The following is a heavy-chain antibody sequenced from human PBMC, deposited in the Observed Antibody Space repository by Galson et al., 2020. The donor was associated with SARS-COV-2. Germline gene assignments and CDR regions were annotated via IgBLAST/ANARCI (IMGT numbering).Heavy chain of an antibody. Sequence: GGSLRLSCSASGFTFNGYAMFWVRQAPGKGLESVSTISTNGDYTYYADSVKGRFTVSRDNSKNTLYLQMSSLRAEDTAVYYCVRNSISDYYYYGMDVWGQGTTVTVSS. J-gene: IGHJ6*02. CDR3: VRNSISDYYYYGMDV. CDR1: GFTFNGYA. D-gene: IGHD3-3*01. V-gene: IGHV3-64D*09. CDR2: ISTNGDYT.